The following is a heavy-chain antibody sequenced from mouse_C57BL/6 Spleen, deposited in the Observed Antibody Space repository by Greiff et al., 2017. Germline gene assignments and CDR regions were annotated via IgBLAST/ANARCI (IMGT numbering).Heavy chain of an antibody. CDR1: GYTFTSYW. CDR3: ARRGYYSNYVDC. CDR2: IYPSDSET. D-gene: IGHD2-5*01. V-gene: IGHV1-61*01. Sequence: QVQLKQPRAELVRPGSSVKLSCKASGYTFTSYWMDWVKQRPGQGLEWIGNIYPSDSETHYNQKFKDKATLTVDKSSSTAYMQLSSLTSEDSAVYYCARRGYYSNYVDCWGQGTTLTVYS. J-gene: IGHJ2*01.